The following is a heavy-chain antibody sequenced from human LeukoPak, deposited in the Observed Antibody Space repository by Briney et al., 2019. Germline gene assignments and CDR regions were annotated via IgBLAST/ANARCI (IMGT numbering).Heavy chain of an antibody. CDR3: ARDYHCSSTSCYAGGGDY. D-gene: IGHD2-2*01. CDR2: INTNTGNP. CDR1: GGTFSSYA. J-gene: IGHJ4*02. Sequence: GASVKVSCKASGGTFSSYAISWVRQAPGQGLEWMGWINTNTGNPTYAQGFTGRFVFSLDTSVSTAYLQISSLKAEDTAVYYCARDYHCSSTSCYAGGGDYWGQGTLVTVSS. V-gene: IGHV7-4-1*02.